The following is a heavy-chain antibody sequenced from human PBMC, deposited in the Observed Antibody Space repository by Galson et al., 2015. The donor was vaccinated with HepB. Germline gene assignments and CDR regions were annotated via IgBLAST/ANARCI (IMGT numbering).Heavy chain of an antibody. D-gene: IGHD3-3*01. CDR3: ASSPFWSGYYSRGGLIFDY. CDR2: IYYSGST. CDR1: GGSISSYY. Sequence: LSLTCTVSGGSISSYYWSWIRQPPGKGLEWIGYIYYSGSTNYNPSLKSRVTISVDTSKNQFSLKLSSVTAADTAVYYCASSPFWSGYYSRGGLIFDYWGQGTLVTVSS. V-gene: IGHV4-59*01. J-gene: IGHJ4*02.